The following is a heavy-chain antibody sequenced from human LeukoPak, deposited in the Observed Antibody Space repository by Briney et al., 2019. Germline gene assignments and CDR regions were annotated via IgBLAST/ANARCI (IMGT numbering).Heavy chain of an antibody. D-gene: IGHD5-12*01. CDR3: ARAQGGYDYFEYLRWRSYYYYMDV. CDR2: INPSGGST. J-gene: IGHJ6*03. V-gene: IGHV1-46*01. CDR1: GYTFTSYY. Sequence: ASVKVSCKASGYTFTSYYMHWVRQAPGQGLEWMGIINPSGGSTSYAQKFQGRVTMTRDTSTSTVYMELSSLRSEDTAVYYCARAQGGYDYFEYLRWRSYYYYMDVWGKGTTVTISS.